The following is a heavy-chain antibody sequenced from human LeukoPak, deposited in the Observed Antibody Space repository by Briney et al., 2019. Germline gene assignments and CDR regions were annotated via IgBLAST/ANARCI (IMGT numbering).Heavy chain of an antibody. CDR1: GGSMNTNNYY. J-gene: IGHJ4*02. CDR2: VYYSGTT. CDR3: ARGASGYSYG. V-gene: IGHV4-39*07. Sequence: SETLSLTCTVSGGSMNTNNYYWGWIRQPPGKGLEWIGSVYYSGTTYYNPSLKSRVTISIDTSKNQFSLNLSSVTAADTAVYYCARGASGYSYGWGQGTLVTVSS. D-gene: IGHD5-18*01.